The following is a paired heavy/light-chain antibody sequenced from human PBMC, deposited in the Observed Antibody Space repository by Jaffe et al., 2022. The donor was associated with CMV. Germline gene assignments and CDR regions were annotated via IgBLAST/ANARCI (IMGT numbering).Heavy chain of an antibody. Sequence: QVQLVQSGAEVKKPGASVKVSCKASGYTFTSYAMHWVRQAPGQRLEWMGWINAGNGNTKYSQKFQGRVTITRDTSASTAYMELSSLRSEDTAVYYCARGGRGCSGGSCYPPPVDYYYYMDVWGKGTTVTVSS. CDR2: INAGNGNT. CDR3: ARGGRGCSGGSCYPPPVDYYYYMDV. V-gene: IGHV1-3*01. J-gene: IGHJ6*03. D-gene: IGHD2-15*01. CDR1: GYTFTSYA.
Light chain of an antibody. V-gene: IGLV2-14*03. Sequence: QSALTQPASVSGSPGQSITISCTGTSSDVGGYNYVSWYQQHPGKAPKLMIYDVSNRPSGVSNRFSGSKSGNTASLTISGLQAEDEADYYCSSYTSSSTSVVFGGGTKLTVL. CDR3: SSYTSSSTSVV. J-gene: IGLJ2*01. CDR1: SSDVGGYNY. CDR2: DVS.